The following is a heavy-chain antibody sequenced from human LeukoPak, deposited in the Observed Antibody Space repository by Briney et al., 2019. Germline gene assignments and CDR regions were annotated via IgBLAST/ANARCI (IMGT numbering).Heavy chain of an antibody. J-gene: IGHJ4*02. D-gene: IGHD5-18*01. V-gene: IGHV4-34*01. CDR1: GGSFSGYY. CDR2: INHSGST. CDR3: ARDVDTGFDY. Sequence: PSETLSLTCAVYGGSFSGYYWSWIRQPPGKGLEWIGEINHSGSTNYNPSLKSRVTISVDTSKNQFSLKLSSVTAADTALYYCARDVDTGFDYWGQGTLVTVSS.